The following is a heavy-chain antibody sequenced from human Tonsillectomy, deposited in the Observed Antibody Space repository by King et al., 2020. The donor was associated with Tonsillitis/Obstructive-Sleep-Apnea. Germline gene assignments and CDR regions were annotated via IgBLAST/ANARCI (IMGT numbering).Heavy chain of an antibody. CDR2: ISSSSSYI. Sequence: VQLVESGGGLVKPGGSLRLSCAASGFTFSSYSMNWVRQAPGKGLEWVSSISSSSSYIYYADSVKGRFTISRDNAKNSLYLQMNSLRAEDTAVYYCAGEGVVFRAGKSADSDYWGQGTLVTVSS. J-gene: IGHJ4*02. CDR1: GFTFSSYS. CDR3: AGEGVVFRAGKSADSDY. D-gene: IGHD3-10*02. V-gene: IGHV3-21*01.